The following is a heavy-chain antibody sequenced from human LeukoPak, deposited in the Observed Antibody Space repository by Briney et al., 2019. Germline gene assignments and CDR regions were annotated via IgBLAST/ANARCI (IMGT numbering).Heavy chain of an antibody. D-gene: IGHD2-2*01. CDR1: GFSFGDYH. V-gene: IGHV3-11*03. Sequence: GGSLRLSCAASGFSFGDYHMSWIRQAPGKGLEWVSYISRSSDYKDFAASVRGRFTVSRDNAKNSMYLQMSSLRAEDTAVYYCAGPTCLRGAYCSTNFWGQGTLVTVSS. J-gene: IGHJ4*02. CDR3: AGPTCLRGAYCSTNF. CDR2: ISRSSDYK.